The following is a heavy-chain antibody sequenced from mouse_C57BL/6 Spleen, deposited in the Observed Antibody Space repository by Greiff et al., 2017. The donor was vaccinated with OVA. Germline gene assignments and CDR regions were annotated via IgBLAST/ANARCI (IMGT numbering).Heavy chain of an antibody. CDR1: GFTFSDYG. CDR2: ISSGSSTI. CDR3: AGDYEYYFDY. D-gene: IGHD2-4*01. Sequence: EVKVVESGGGLVKPGGSLKLSCAASGFTFSDYGMHWVRQAPEKGLEWVAYISSGSSTIYYADTVKGRFTISRDNAKNTLFLQMTSLRSEDTAMYYCAGDYEYYFDYWGQGTTLTVSS. J-gene: IGHJ2*01. V-gene: IGHV5-17*01.